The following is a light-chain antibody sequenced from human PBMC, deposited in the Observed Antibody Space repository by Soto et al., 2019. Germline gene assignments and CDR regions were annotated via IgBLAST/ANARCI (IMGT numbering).Light chain of an antibody. CDR1: QSVNSNY. J-gene: IGKJ1*01. CDR2: GAS. Sequence: EIVMTQSPATLPVSPGERATLSCRASQSVNSNYLAWYQQKRGQAPRLLIYGASSRATGIPDRFSGSGSGTDFTLTISRLEPEDFAVYYCQESPRTFGQGTKVDIK. CDR3: QESPRT. V-gene: IGKV3-20*01.